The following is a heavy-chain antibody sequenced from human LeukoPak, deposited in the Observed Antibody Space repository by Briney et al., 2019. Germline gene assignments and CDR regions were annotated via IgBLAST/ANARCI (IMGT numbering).Heavy chain of an antibody. Sequence: GGSLRLSCAASGFTFSSYGMHWVRQAPGKGLEWVAVISYDGSNKYYADSVKGRFTISRDNSKDTLYLQMNSLRAEDTAVYYCAKDLSPERFGELFDYWGQGTLVTVSS. CDR3: AKDLSPERFGELFDY. CDR2: ISYDGSNK. J-gene: IGHJ4*02. D-gene: IGHD3-10*01. CDR1: GFTFSSYG. V-gene: IGHV3-30*18.